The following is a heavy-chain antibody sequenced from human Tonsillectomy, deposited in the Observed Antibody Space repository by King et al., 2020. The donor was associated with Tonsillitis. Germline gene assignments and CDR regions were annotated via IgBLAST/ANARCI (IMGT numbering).Heavy chain of an antibody. V-gene: IGHV3-11*05. Sequence: VQLVESGGGLVKPGGSLRLSCAASGFTFSDYYMSWIRQAPGKGLEWVSHIGNSGTYRHYADSVKGRCTISRDNAKNSVYLQVNSLRAEDTAVYYCARDISNYGFDYWGQGTLVTVSS. J-gene: IGHJ4*02. D-gene: IGHD4-17*01. CDR3: ARDISNYGFDY. CDR1: GFTFSDYY. CDR2: IGNSGTYR.